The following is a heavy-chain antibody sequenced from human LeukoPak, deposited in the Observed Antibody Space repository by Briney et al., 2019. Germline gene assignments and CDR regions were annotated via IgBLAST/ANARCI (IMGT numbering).Heavy chain of an antibody. Sequence: ESLKISCKVSGYSFTSYWIGWVRQMPGKGLEWMGIIYPGDSDTRYSPSFQGQVTISADKSISTAYLQWRSLKASDTAMYYCARHKRPITMVRGISYYYYYGMDVWGQGTTVTVSS. V-gene: IGHV5-51*01. J-gene: IGHJ6*02. CDR3: ARHKRPITMVRGISYYYYYGMDV. CDR1: GYSFTSYW. D-gene: IGHD3-10*01. CDR2: IYPGDSDT.